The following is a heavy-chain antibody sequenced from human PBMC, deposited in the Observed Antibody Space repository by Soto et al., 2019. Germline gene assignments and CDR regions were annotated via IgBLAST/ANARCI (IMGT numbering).Heavy chain of an antibody. CDR1: GFTFSSYG. CDR3: AKEGAYYYDSSGYYLDY. D-gene: IGHD3-22*01. CDR2: ISYDGSNK. V-gene: IGHV3-30*18. Sequence: VQLVESGGGVVQPGRSLRLSCAASGFTFSSYGMHWVRQAPGKGLEWVAVISYDGSNKYYADSVKGRFTISRDNSKNTLYLQMNSLRAEDTAVYYCAKEGAYYYDSSGYYLDYWGQGTLVTVSS. J-gene: IGHJ4*02.